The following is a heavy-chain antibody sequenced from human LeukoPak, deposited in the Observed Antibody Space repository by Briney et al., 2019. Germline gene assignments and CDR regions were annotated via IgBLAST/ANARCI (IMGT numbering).Heavy chain of an antibody. J-gene: IGHJ4*02. CDR3: TRVGYIDEGIDY. CDR2: IKKDGSEK. V-gene: IGHV3-7*04. D-gene: IGHD5-24*01. Sequence: GGSLRLSCVASGFSLSSFWMNWVRQAPGKGLEWVASIKKDGSEKHYVDSVKARFTISRDNAKNSLYLQMNSLRAEDTAIYYCTRVGYIDEGIDYWGQGTLVTVSS. CDR1: GFSLSSFW.